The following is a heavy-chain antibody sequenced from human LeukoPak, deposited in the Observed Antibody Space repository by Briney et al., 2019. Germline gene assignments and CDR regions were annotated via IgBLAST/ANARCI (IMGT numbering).Heavy chain of an antibody. V-gene: IGHV1-46*01. J-gene: IGHJ4*02. CDR1: GYTFTSYY. CDR3: ARDKVETGYFDY. CDR2: INPSGGST. D-gene: IGHD6-13*01. Sequence: GASVKVSCKASGYTFTSYYMHWVRQAPGQGLEWMGIINPSGGSTSYTQKFQGRVTMTRDTFTSTVYMELSSLRSEDTAVYYCARDKVETGYFDYWGQGTLVTVSS.